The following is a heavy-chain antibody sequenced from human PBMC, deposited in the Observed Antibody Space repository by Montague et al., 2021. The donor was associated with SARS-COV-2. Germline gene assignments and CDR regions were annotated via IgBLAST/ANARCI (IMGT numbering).Heavy chain of an antibody. CDR3: ARGVHPTTASWYFFDS. CDR2: IYSSGNT. V-gene: IGHV4-4*07. J-gene: IGHJ4*02. Sequence: SETLSLTCTVSGGSINCYYWHWLRQSAGKGLEWIGRIYSSGNTNSNPSLESRVIMSVDSSQNQFSLKLNSVTAADTAVYYCARGVHPTTASWYFFDSWGQGALVIVSS. D-gene: IGHD6-13*01. CDR1: GGSINCYY.